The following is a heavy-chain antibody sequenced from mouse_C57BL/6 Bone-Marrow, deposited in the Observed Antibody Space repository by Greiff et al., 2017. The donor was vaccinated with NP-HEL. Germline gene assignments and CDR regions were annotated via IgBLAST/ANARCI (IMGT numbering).Heavy chain of an antibody. J-gene: IGHJ1*03. D-gene: IGHD1-1*01. CDR2: INPSNGGT. Sequence: QVQLQQPGTELVKPGASVKLSCTASGYTFTSYWMHWVKQRPGQGLEWIGNINPSNGGTNYNEKFKSKATLTVDKSSSTAYMQLSSLTSEDSAVYYCAKEVITTVVATPYWYFDVWGTGTTVTVSS. V-gene: IGHV1-53*01. CDR3: AKEVITTVVATPYWYFDV. CDR1: GYTFTSYW.